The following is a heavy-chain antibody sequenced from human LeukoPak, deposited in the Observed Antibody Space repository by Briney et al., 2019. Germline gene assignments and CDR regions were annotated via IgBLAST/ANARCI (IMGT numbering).Heavy chain of an antibody. D-gene: IGHD2-2*01. CDR1: GFTFSYYD. CDR3: AKRGNPAVGHHYLDV. Sequence: GGSLRLSCAASGFTFSYYDMSWVRQAPGKGLEWVASITLSRGSTFYADSVKGRFTISRDNSKNTLYLQMNSLSAEDTAVYYCAKRGNPAVGHHYLDVWGKGTTVSVSS. CDR2: ITLSRGST. J-gene: IGHJ6*03. V-gene: IGHV3-23*01.